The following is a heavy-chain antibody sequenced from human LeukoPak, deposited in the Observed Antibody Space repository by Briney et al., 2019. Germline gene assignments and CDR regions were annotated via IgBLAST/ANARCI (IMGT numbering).Heavy chain of an antibody. CDR2: ISPYNGNT. D-gene: IGHD2-15*01. Sequence: GGSVKVSCNASGYTFTGYGISWVRQAPGQGLEWMQWISPYNGNTNYAQKLQGRVTIHTDTSTSTAYMELRRLRSDDTAVYYCARELPLYCSGGSCYVGSYGMDVWGKGTTVTVSS. J-gene: IGHJ6*04. V-gene: IGHV1-18*04. CDR1: GYTFTGYG. CDR3: ARELPLYCSGGSCYVGSYGMDV.